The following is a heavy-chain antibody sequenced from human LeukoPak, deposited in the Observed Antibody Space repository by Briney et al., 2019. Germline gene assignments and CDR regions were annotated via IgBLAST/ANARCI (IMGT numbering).Heavy chain of an antibody. J-gene: IGHJ4*02. CDR2: IKQDGSKK. CDR1: GFPFSSYW. CDR3: ARKRPNYFDY. Sequence: GGSLRLSCVASGFPFSSYWMTWVRQAPGKGLEWVANIKQDGSKKSYVDSVKGRFTISRDNAENSLYLQMNSLRAEDTALYYCARKRPNYFDYWGQGTLVTVSS. V-gene: IGHV3-7*01.